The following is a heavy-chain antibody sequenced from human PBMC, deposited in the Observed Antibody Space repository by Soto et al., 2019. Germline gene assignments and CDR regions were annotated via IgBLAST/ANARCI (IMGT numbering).Heavy chain of an antibody. CDR3: ARNKYYDILTGYYLTMNAFDI. V-gene: IGHV3-48*01. CDR2: ISSSSSTI. Sequence: GGSLRLSCAASGFTFSSYSMNWVRQAPGKGLEWVSYISSSSSTIYYADSVKGRFTISRDNAKNSLYLQMNSLRAEDTAVYYCARNKYYDILTGYYLTMNAFDIWGQGTMVTVSS. CDR1: GFTFSSYS. D-gene: IGHD3-9*01. J-gene: IGHJ3*02.